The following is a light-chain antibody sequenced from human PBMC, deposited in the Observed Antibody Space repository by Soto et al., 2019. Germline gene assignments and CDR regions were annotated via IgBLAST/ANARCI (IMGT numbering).Light chain of an antibody. CDR2: DNN. V-gene: IGLV1-51*01. Sequence: QSVLTQPPSVSAAPGQTVTISCSGSSSNIGNNYVSWYQQLPGTAPKLLIYDNNKRPSGIPDRFSGSKSGTLATLGITGLQTGDEADYYCGTWDSSLSADVVFGGGTKVTVL. J-gene: IGLJ2*01. CDR3: GTWDSSLSADVV. CDR1: SSNIGNNY.